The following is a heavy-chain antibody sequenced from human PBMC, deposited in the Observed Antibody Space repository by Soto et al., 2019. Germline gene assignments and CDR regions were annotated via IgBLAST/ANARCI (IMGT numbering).Heavy chain of an antibody. J-gene: IGHJ4*02. D-gene: IGHD5-18*01. Sequence: PSEPLSLTYTGSGGYISSYYWGWIQQHAGKGLEWIGYISNSGSTGYNPSLKTRLSMSVDRSKNQFTLRLTSVTAADTAVYFCATESGSTYGYFDHWGQGTQVTVSS. CDR3: ATESGSTYGYFDH. CDR2: ISNSGST. V-gene: IGHV4-4*09. CDR1: GGYISSYY.